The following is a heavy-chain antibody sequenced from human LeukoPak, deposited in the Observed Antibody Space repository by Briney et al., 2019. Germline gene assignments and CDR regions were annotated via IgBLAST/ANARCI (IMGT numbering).Heavy chain of an antibody. Sequence: GGSLRLSCAASGFTFSNYWVHWVRQAPGKGLVWVSRINRDGTITKYADSVKGRFTVSRDNAKDTLNLQMNSLRAEDTAVYYCARDKKSGESSEIDYWGQGTLVTVSS. J-gene: IGHJ4*02. CDR1: GFTFSNYW. CDR3: ARDKKSGESSEIDY. CDR2: INRDGTIT. V-gene: IGHV3-74*03. D-gene: IGHD3-10*01.